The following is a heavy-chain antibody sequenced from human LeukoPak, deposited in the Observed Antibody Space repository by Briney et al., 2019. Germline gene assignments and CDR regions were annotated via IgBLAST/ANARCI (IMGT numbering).Heavy chain of an antibody. CDR2: IYYSGST. CDR3: ARRGMMNAFDI. J-gene: IGHJ3*02. Sequence: SQTLSLTCTISGGSISSSTYYWGWIRQPPGTGLEWIGSIYYSGSTYYNPSLKSRVTISVDTSKNQFFLKLNSVTAADTTVYYCARRGMMNAFDIWGQGTMVTVSS. D-gene: IGHD3-16*01. V-gene: IGHV4-39*01. CDR1: GGSISSSTYY.